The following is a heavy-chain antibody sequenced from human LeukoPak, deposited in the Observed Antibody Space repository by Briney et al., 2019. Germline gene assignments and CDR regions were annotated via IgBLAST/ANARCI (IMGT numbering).Heavy chain of an antibody. CDR1: GFTLSNYA. CDR2: ISYDGSNK. V-gene: IGHV3-30*04. CDR3: ARERLFGSGSYYNVPAY. Sequence: PGGSLRLSCAASGFTLSNYAMHWVRQAPGTGLEWVAVISYDGSNKYYADSVRGRFTISRDNSNNALYLQMNSLRVEDTAVYYCARERLFGSGSYYNVPAYWGQGTLVTVSS. J-gene: IGHJ4*02. D-gene: IGHD3-10*01.